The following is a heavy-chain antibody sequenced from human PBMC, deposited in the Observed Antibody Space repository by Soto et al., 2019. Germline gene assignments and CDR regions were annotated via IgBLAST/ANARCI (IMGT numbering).Heavy chain of an antibody. D-gene: IGHD6-6*01. V-gene: IGHV3-15*01. CDR1: GFTFSNAW. CDR3: TTDSSSSGSIYYYGMDV. J-gene: IGHJ6*02. CDR2: IKSKTDGGTT. Sequence: EVQLVESGGGLVKPGGSLRLSCAASGFTFSNAWMSWVRQAPGKGLEWVGRIKSKTDGGTTDYAAPVKGRFTISRDDSKHTLYLQMNSLKSEDTAVYYCTTDSSSSGSIYYYGMDVWGQGTTVTVSS.